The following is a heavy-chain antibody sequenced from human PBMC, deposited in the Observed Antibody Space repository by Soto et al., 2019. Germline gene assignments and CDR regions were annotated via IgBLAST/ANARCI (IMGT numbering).Heavy chain of an antibody. CDR1: GYSFTSYW. V-gene: IGHV5-51*01. D-gene: IGHD2-15*01. CDR2: IYPGDSDT. Sequence: GESLKISCNGSGYSFTSYWIGWVRQMPGKGLEWMGIIYPGDSDTRYSPSFQGQVTISADKSISTAYLQWSSLKASDTAMYYCARQSVSGGVVAVAASENWFDPWGQGTLVPVSS. J-gene: IGHJ5*02. CDR3: ARQSVSGGVVAVAASENWFDP.